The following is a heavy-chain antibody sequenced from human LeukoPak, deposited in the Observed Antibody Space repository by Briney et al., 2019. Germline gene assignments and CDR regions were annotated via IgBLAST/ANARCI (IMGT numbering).Heavy chain of an antibody. V-gene: IGHV1-69*04. CDR1: GGTFSSYA. Sequence: ASVKVSCKASGGTFSSYAISWVRQAPGQGLEWMGRIIPTLGIANYAQKFQGRVTITADKSTSTAYMELSSLRSEDTAVYYCATGSIAVAGPMGYGAQGPLAPVSS. CDR2: IIPTLGIA. J-gene: IGHJ4*02. D-gene: IGHD6-19*01. CDR3: ATGSIAVAGPMGY.